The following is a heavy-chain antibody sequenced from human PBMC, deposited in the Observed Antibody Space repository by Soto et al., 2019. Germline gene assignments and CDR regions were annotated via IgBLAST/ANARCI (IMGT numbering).Heavy chain of an antibody. D-gene: IGHD1-26*01. V-gene: IGHV3-74*01. J-gene: IGHJ4*02. CDR2: LNSGGSST. CDR1: GFTFSSYW. CDR3: ARDSGSYADY. Sequence: EVQLVESGGGLVQPGGSLRLSCAASGFTFSSYWMHWVRQAPGKGLVWVSRLNSGGSSTDYADSVKGRFTISRDNAKNTLYLQMNSLRAEDTAVYYCARDSGSYADYWGQGTLVTVSS.